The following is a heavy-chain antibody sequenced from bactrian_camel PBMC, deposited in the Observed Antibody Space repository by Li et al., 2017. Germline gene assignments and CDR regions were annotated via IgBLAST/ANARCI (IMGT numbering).Heavy chain of an antibody. J-gene: IGHJ4*01. D-gene: IGHD6*01. CDR1: GYSSSLYC. CDR2: LGSDGST. CDR3: VQDSGWGSNIDCGRTWYQYNY. V-gene: IGHV3S53*01. Sequence: HVQLVESGGGSVQAGGSLRLSCSASGYSSSLYCMGWFRQAPGKEREFVSALGSDGSTKYADSVKGRFTISKDNAKNTLYLQMSSLTPEDTAMYYCVQDSGWGSNIDCGRTWYQYNYWGQGTQVTVS.